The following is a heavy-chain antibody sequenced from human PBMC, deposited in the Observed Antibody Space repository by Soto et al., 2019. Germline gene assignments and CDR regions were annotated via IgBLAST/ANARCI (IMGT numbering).Heavy chain of an antibody. J-gene: IGHJ6*02. D-gene: IGHD3-3*01. CDR2: MNPNSGNT. Sequence: ASVKVSCKASGYTFTSYDINWVRQATGQGLEWMGWMNPNSGNTGYAQKFQGRVTMTRSTSISTAYMELSSLRSEDTAVYYCARGFWYYDFWSGYFSGLYYYGMDVWGQGTTVTVSS. CDR3: ARGFWYYDFWSGYFSGLYYYGMDV. CDR1: GYTFTSYD. V-gene: IGHV1-8*01.